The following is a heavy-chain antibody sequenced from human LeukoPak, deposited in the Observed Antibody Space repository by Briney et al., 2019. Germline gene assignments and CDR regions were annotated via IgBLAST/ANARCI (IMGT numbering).Heavy chain of an antibody. J-gene: IGHJ3*02. D-gene: IGHD6-13*01. V-gene: IGHV3-23*01. Sequence: GGSLRLSCAASGFPFSDYAMTWVRQAPGKGLEWVSVISGSGGSTYYADSVKGRFTISRDNSKNTLYLQMNSLRAEDTAVYYCAKGVSAAADDAFDIWGQGTMVTVSS. CDR1: GFPFSDYA. CDR2: ISGSGGST. CDR3: AKGVSAAADDAFDI.